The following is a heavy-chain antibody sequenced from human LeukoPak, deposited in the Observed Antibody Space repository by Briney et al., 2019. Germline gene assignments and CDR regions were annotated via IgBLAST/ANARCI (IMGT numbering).Heavy chain of an antibody. Sequence: PSQTLSLTCTVSGGSISSGGYYWSWIRQHPGKGLEWIGYIYYSGSTYYNPSLKSRVTISVDTSKNQFSLKLSSVTAADTAVYYCARGVVVVVAATPVFDYWGQGTLVTDSS. CDR2: IYYSGST. V-gene: IGHV4-31*03. J-gene: IGHJ4*02. CDR3: ARGVVVVVAATPVFDY. CDR1: GGSISSGGYY. D-gene: IGHD2-15*01.